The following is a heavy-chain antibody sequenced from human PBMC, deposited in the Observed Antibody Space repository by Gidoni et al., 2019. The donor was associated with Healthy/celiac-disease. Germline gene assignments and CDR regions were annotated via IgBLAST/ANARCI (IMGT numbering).Heavy chain of an antibody. D-gene: IGHD2-15*01. CDR3: AAHVLGSCYCFDL. CDR2: ISSSSSYI. V-gene: IGHV3-21*01. J-gene: IGHJ2*01. CDR1: GFTFSSYS. Sequence: EVQLVESGGGLVKPGGSLRLSCAASGFTFSSYSMNWVRQAPGKGLEWVSSISSSSSYIYYADSVKGRFTISRDNAKNSLYLQMNSLRAEDTAVYYCAAHVLGSCYCFDLWGRGTLVTVSS.